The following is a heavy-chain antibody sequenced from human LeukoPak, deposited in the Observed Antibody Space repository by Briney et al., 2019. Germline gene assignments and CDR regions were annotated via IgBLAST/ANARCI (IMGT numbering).Heavy chain of an antibody. CDR1: GGSISSSNYY. V-gene: IGHV4-39*01. J-gene: IGHJ4*02. CDR2: IYYSGTT. D-gene: IGHD6-19*01. CDR3: ARQGYSSGWSNYFDY. Sequence: PSETLFLTCTVSGGSISSSNYYWGWIRQPPEKGLEWIGSIYYSGTTYYNPSLKSRVTLSVDTSKNQFSLRLSSVTAADTAVYYCARQGYSSGWSNYFDYWGQGTLVTVSS.